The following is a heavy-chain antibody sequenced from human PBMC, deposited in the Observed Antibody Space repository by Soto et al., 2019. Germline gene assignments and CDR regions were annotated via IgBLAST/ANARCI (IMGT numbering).Heavy chain of an antibody. CDR2: IIPIFGTA. CDR1: GGTFSSYA. V-gene: IGHV1-69*13. J-gene: IGHJ6*02. CDR3: ARDRIAARRTIYYYYYGMDV. Sequence: SVKVSCKASGGTFSSYAISWVRQSPGQGLEWMGGIIPIFGTANYAQKFQGRVTITADESTSTAYMELSSLRSEDTAVYYCARDRIAARRTIYYYYYGMDVWGQGTTVTVSS. D-gene: IGHD6-6*01.